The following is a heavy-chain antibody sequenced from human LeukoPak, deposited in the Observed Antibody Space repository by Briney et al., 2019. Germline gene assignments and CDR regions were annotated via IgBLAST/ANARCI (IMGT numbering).Heavy chain of an antibody. CDR1: GFTFSSYA. J-gene: IGHJ4*02. CDR2: ISSNGGST. D-gene: IGHD5-12*01. CDR3: AREGYSGYRELDY. Sequence: GGSLRLSCAASGFTFSSYAMHWVRQAPGKGLEYVSVISSNGGSTYYANSVKGRFTISRDNSKNTLYLQMGSLRAEDMAVYYCAREGYSGYRELDYWGQGTLVTVSS. V-gene: IGHV3-64*01.